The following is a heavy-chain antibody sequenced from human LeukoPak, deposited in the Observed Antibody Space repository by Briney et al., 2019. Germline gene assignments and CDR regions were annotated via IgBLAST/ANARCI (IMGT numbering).Heavy chain of an antibody. CDR3: AKDGSWGDYQFYFYIDV. V-gene: IGHV3-23*01. D-gene: IGHD3-16*01. CDR2: ISASGHYT. Sequence: GGPLRLSCAASGFTFSSYAMSWVRQAPGKGLEWISGISASGHYTYTADSLKGRFTISRDNSKNTLYLQMNSLRAEDTALYYCAKDGSWGDYQFYFYIDVWGNGTTVTVSS. CDR1: GFTFSSYA. J-gene: IGHJ6*03.